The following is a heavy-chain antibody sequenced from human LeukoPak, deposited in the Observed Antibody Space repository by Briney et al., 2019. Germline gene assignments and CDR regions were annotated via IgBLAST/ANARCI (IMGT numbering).Heavy chain of an antibody. J-gene: IGHJ4*02. CDR1: GGSITSSY. CDR2: IYYTGNT. D-gene: IGHD2/OR15-2a*01. V-gene: IGHV4-59*08. CDR3: ARHPFSNPFDF. Sequence: PSETLSLTCTVSGGSITSSYWSWIRQPPGKGLEWIGYIYYTGNTDYNPSLRSRVTISLDTSKSHFTLNLSSVTAADTAVYYCARHPFSNPFDFWGRGTLVTVSS.